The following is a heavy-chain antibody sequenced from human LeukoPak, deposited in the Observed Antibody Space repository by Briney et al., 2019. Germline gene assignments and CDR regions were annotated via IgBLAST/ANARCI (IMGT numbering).Heavy chain of an antibody. CDR1: GVSFTFCFTFCGRH. CDR3: ARGGTGAFDY. J-gene: IGHJ4*02. D-gene: IGHD2-8*02. CDR2: ISSTSAYT. V-gene: IGHV3-11*06. Sequence: PGGALWLSCAASGVSFTFCFTFCGRHPRGIPPGPRKGPEWVSYISSTSAYTSYADSVRGRFTISRDNANNSLFLQMNGLRAEDTAIYYCARGGTGAFDYWGQGTLVTVSS.